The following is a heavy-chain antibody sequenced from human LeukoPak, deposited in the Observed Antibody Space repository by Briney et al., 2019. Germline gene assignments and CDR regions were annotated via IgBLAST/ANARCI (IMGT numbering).Heavy chain of an antibody. CDR3: AREVHCGGDCYSGWFDP. D-gene: IGHD2-21*02. J-gene: IGHJ5*02. V-gene: IGHV4-31*03. CDR2: IHYSGST. CDR1: GGSIRNGGYY. Sequence: SETLSLTCTVSGGSIRNGGYYWSWIRQHPGKGPEWIGYIHYSGSTFYNPSLKSRLTISVDTSKNQFSLNLSSVTAADTAVYYCAREVHCGGDCYSGWFDPWGQGTLVTVSS.